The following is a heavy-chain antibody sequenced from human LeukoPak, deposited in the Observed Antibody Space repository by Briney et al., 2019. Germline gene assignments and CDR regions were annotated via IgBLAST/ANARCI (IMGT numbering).Heavy chain of an antibody. CDR1: LDSTTSNFW. D-gene: IGHD1-14*01. V-gene: IGHV4-4*02. CDR3: AREILGGFNPGAY. CDR2: IHRSGSP. J-gene: IGHJ4*02. Sequence: SETLSLTCTVSLDSTTSNFWSWVRQPPGKSLEWIGEIHRSGSPNYNPSLQSRVSISIDRSRNQIVLELSSVTAADTAVYYCAREILGGFNPGAYWGQGTLVTVSS.